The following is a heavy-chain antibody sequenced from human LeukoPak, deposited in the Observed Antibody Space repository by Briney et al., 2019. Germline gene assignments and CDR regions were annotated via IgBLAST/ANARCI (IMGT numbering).Heavy chain of an antibody. J-gene: IGHJ1*01. V-gene: IGHV4-30-2*06. Sequence: SQTLSLTCTVSGGSIASGGFYWSWIRQSPGKGLEWIGYIHQSGDTYANPSLTSRATVSMDRSRNQFSLNLNSVTAADTAVYYCATYSSLNAREFQHWGQGTLVTVSS. CDR3: ATYSSLNAREFQH. CDR1: GGSIASGGFY. D-gene: IGHD3-22*01. CDR2: IHQSGDT.